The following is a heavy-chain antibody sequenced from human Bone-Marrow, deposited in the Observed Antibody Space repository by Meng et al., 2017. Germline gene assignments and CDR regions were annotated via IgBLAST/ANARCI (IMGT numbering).Heavy chain of an antibody. CDR2: IKSNTDGGTA. Sequence: VESVEDLVNPGGSLRLSCEASGFYFNNAWMSWVRKAQGKGLEWVGRIKSNTDGGTAEYAAPVTGRFTISRDDSKSTLYLQMSGLRIDDTGVYYCTWDDKAVSDYWGQGTLVTVSS. D-gene: IGHD1-26*01. J-gene: IGHJ4*02. CDR1: GFYFNNAW. CDR3: TWDDKAVSDY. V-gene: IGHV3-15*01.